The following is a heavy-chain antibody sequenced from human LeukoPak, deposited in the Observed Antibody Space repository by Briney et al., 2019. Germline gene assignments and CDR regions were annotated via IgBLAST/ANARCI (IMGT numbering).Heavy chain of an antibody. J-gene: IGHJ4*02. CDR3: ARDGGGSGSYYPYYFDH. Sequence: PSQTLSLTCTVSGGSISSNSYYCSWVRHHPGKGLEWIGSIYYSGTTYYNPSLKSRLTISLDTSKTQPSLKLSSVTAADTAVYYCARDGGGSGSYYPYYFDHWGQGTLVTVSS. D-gene: IGHD3-10*01. CDR2: IYYSGTT. CDR1: GGSISSNSYY. V-gene: IGHV4-31*03.